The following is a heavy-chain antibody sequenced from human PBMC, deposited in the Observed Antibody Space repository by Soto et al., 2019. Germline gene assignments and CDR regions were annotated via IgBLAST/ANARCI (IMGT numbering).Heavy chain of an antibody. CDR2: ISSSSSYI. V-gene: IGHV3-21*01. Sequence: EVQLVESGGGLVKPGGSLRLSCAASGFTVSSYSMNWVRQAPGKGLEWVSSISSSSSYIYYADSVKGRFTISRDNAKNSLYLQMNSLRAEDTAVYYCARPEYYYDSRGYYGYWGQGTLVTVSS. D-gene: IGHD3-22*01. J-gene: IGHJ4*02. CDR3: ARPEYYYDSRGYYGY. CDR1: GFTVSSYS.